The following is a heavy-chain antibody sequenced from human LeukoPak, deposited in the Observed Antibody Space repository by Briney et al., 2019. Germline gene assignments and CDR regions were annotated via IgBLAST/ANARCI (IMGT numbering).Heavy chain of an antibody. CDR3: ARQQRDGGIVQPPDF. J-gene: IGHJ4*02. D-gene: IGHD5-24*01. CDR2: IHDSGSI. CDR1: GGSISSYY. Sequence: SETLSLTCTVAGGSISSYYSSWIRQPPGKGLEWIGYIHDSGSINYNPSLKSRVTISVDTSKNQFSLKLSSVTAADTAVYYCARQQRDGGIVQPPDFWGQGTLVIVSS. V-gene: IGHV4-59*08.